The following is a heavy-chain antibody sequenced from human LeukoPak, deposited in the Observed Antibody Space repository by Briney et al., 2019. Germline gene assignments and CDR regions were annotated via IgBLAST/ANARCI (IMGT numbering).Heavy chain of an antibody. CDR2: INHSESI. V-gene: IGHV4-34*01. D-gene: IGHD3-3*01. CDR1: GGSFSGYL. J-gene: IGHJ5*02. CDR3: ARARDFWSGYATWFDP. Sequence: SETLSLTCAVYGGSFSGYLWSWIRQPPGKGLEWIAEINHSESINFNPSLKSRVTISVDTSKNQFSLKLSSVTAAGTAVYYCARARDFWSGYATWFDPWGQGTLVTVSS.